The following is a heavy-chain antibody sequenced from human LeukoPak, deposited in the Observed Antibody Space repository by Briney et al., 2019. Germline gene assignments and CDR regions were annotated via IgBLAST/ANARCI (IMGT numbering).Heavy chain of an antibody. CDR1: SGSISSSSYY. CDR2: IYYSGST. D-gene: IGHD3-22*01. CDR3: ARESAYYYDSRGKTDY. Sequence: SETLSLTCTVSSGSISSSSYYWGWIRQPPGKGLEWIGSIYYSGSTYHNPSLKSRVTISVDTSKNQFSLRLSSVTAADTAVYYCARESAYYYDSRGKTDYWGQGTLVTVSS. J-gene: IGHJ4*02. V-gene: IGHV4-39*02.